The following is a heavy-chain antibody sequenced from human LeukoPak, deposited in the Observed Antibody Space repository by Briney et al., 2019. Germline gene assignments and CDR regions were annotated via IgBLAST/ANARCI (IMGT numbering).Heavy chain of an antibody. CDR2: IWYDGGNK. D-gene: IGHD2-15*01. CDR1: GFTFSSYG. J-gene: IGHJ4*02. CDR3: AKSGLLLYYFDY. V-gene: IGHV3-33*06. Sequence: GGSLRLSCAASGFTFSSYGMHWVRQAPGKGLEWVAAIWYDGGNKYYADSVKGRFTISRDNSKNTLYLQMNSLRAEDTAVYYCAKSGLLLYYFDYWGQGTLVTVSS.